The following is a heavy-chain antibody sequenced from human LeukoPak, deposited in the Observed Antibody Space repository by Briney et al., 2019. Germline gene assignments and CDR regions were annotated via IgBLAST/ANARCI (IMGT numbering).Heavy chain of an antibody. J-gene: IGHJ4*02. D-gene: IGHD3-10*01. Sequence: PGGSLRLSCAASGFTFSSYSMNWVRQAPGKGLEWVSYISSSSSTIYYADSVKGRFTISRDNAKNSLYLQMNSLRAEDTAVYYCARDLRKNYYGSGSYYTLWGQGTLVTVSS. CDR2: ISSSSSTI. V-gene: IGHV3-48*04. CDR1: GFTFSSYS. CDR3: ARDLRKNYYGSGSYYTL.